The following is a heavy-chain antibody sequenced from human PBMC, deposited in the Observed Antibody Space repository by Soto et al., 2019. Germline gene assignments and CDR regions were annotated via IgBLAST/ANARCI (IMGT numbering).Heavy chain of an antibody. CDR2: IWNDGSGY. D-gene: IGHD6-13*01. Sequence: QVQLVESGGGVVQPGGSLRLSCAASGFTFNNYGMHWVRQAPGKGLEWVAVIWNDGSGYYYATSVKGSFTISRDNSKSTLYLQMRSLRAEDTAVYFCARRQISPPTRGAAAARGGMDVWCQGTTVTVSS. CDR1: GFTFNNYG. V-gene: IGHV3-33*01. J-gene: IGHJ6*02. CDR3: ARRQISPPTRGAAAARGGMDV.